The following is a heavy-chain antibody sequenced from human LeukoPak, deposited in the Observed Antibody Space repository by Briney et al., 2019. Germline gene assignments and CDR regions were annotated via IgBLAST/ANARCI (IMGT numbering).Heavy chain of an antibody. V-gene: IGHV1-2*02. D-gene: IGHD6-19*01. CDR1: GYTFTGYY. J-gene: IGHJ4*02. CDR2: INPNSGGT. Sequence: GASVKVSCKASGYTFTGYYMHWVRQAPGQGLEWMGWINPNSGGTNYAQKFQGRVTLTRDTSISTAYMELSRLRSDDTAVYYCARVLYSSGWPYFDYWGQETLVTVSS. CDR3: ARVLYSSGWPYFDY.